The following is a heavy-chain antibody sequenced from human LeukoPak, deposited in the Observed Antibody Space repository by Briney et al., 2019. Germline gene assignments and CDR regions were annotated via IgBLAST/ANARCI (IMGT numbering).Heavy chain of an antibody. V-gene: IGHV3-53*01. J-gene: IGHJ4*02. Sequence: PGGSLRLSCAASGFTVSSNYMSWVRQAPGKGLEWVSVIYSGGSTYYADSVKGRFTISRDNSKNTLYLQMNSLRAEDTAVYYCARHTLGTMVWGVIFWGQGTLVTVSS. CDR3: ARHTLGTMVWGVIF. CDR1: GFTVSSNY. CDR2: IYSGGST. D-gene: IGHD3-10*01.